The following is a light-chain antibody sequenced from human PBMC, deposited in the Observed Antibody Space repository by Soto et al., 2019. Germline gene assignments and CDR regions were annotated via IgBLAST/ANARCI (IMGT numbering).Light chain of an antibody. CDR3: QQYDNRPLI. CDR1: HDIRKN. Sequence: IHMTKYPKSLAELKIGGVTSACQTTHDIRKNLNWYQQKPGKAPNLLIYDASSLETGVPSRFSGSGSGTDLTVTIISLQPEDFATYYCQQYDNRPLIIGQGTRLDI. V-gene: IGKV1-33*01. J-gene: IGKJ5*01. CDR2: DAS.